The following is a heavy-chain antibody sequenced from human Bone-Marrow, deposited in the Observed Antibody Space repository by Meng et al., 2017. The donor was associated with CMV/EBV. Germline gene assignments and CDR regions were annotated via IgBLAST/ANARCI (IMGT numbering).Heavy chain of an antibody. J-gene: IGHJ6*02. CDR3: ARSRTGENGAGYYGMDV. V-gene: IGHV3-21*01. Sequence: GESLKISCVASGFTFSSYSMNWVRQAPGKGLEWVSSISSSSSYIYYADSVKGRFTISRDNAKNSLYLQMNSLRAEDTAVYYCARSRTGENGAGYYGMDVWGQGTTVTVSS. CDR1: GFTFSSYS. CDR2: ISSSSSYI. D-gene: IGHD6-19*01.